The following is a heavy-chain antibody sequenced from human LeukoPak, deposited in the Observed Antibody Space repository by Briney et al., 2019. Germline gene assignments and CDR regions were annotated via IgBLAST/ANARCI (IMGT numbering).Heavy chain of an antibody. CDR3: GRGSYWEYYFDY. V-gene: IGHV3-48*03. CDR2: ISSSGSTI. CDR1: GFTFSSYE. Sequence: PGGSLRLSCAASGFTFSSYEMNWVRQAPGKGLEWVSYISSSGSTIYYADSVKGRFTISRDNAKNSLYLQMNSLRAEDTAVYYCGRGSYWEYYFDYWGQGTLVTVSS. D-gene: IGHD1-26*01. J-gene: IGHJ4*02.